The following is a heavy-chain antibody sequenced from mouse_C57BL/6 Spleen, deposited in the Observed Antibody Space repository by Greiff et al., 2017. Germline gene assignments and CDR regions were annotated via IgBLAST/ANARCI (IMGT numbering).Heavy chain of an antibody. CDR2: IRSKSNNYAT. CDR3: VRQNYYGSTWYFDV. J-gene: IGHJ1*03. CDR1: GFSFNTYA. D-gene: IGHD1-1*01. V-gene: IGHV10-1*01. Sequence: EVMLVESGGGLVQPKGSLKLSCAASGFSFNTYAMNWVRQAPGKGLEWVARIRSKSNNYATYYADSVKDRFTISRDDSESMLYLQMNNLKTEDTAMYYCVRQNYYGSTWYFDVWGTGTTVTVSS.